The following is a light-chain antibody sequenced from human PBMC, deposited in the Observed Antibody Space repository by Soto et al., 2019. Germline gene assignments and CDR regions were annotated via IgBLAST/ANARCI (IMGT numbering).Light chain of an antibody. CDR3: GTWDSSLSAAV. J-gene: IGLJ7*01. CDR1: SSNIGNNY. CDR2: DHN. V-gene: IGLV1-51*01. Sequence: QSVLTQPPSVSAAPGQKVTISCSGRSSNIGNNYVSWYQQLPGTAPKLLMYDHNKRPSGIPDRFSGSKSGTSATLGIAGLQTWDEADYYCGTWDSSLSAAVFGGGTQLTVL.